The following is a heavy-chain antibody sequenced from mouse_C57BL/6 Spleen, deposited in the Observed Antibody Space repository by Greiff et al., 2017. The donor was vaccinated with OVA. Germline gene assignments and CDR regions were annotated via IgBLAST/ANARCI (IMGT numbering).Heavy chain of an antibody. CDR2: IYPGDGDT. V-gene: IGHV1-82*01. CDR3: ARCRYYGSSS. CDR1: GYAFSSSW. J-gene: IGHJ3*01. D-gene: IGHD1-1*01. Sequence: SGPELVKPGASVKLSCKASGYAFSSSWMNWVKQRPGKGLEWIGRIYPGDGDTNYTGKFKGKATLTADKSASTAYMQLSSLTSEDSAVYFCARCRYYGSSSWGQGTLVTVSA.